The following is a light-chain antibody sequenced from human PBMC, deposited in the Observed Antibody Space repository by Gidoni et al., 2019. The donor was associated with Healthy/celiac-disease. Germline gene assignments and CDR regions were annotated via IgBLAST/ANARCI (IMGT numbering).Light chain of an antibody. CDR3: SSSTSSSTPYV. Sequence: QPDLTQPASVSGSPGQSITISCTGTSSDVGGYNYVSWYQQHPGKAPKLIIYEVSNRPSGVSHPFSGSNSCTTASLTISGLQAEYAADYYCSSSTSSSTPYVFGTGTKVTVL. CDR1: SSDVGGYNY. J-gene: IGLJ1*01. V-gene: IGLV2-14*01. CDR2: EVS.